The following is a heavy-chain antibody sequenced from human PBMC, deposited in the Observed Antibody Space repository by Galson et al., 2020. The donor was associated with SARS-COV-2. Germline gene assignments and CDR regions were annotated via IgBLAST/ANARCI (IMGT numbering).Heavy chain of an antibody. CDR1: GYSFNSYW. J-gene: IGHJ4*02. Sequence: HGESLKINCKGSGYSFNSYWIRWVRQMPGKGLGWMGPIDPSDSYTNYSPSFQGHVTISADKSISTAYLQWRSLKASDTAMYYCARLMTFNWAVDYWGQGTLVTVSS. CDR3: ARLMTFNWAVDY. V-gene: IGHV5-10-1*01. D-gene: IGHD7-27*01. CDR2: IDPSDSYT.